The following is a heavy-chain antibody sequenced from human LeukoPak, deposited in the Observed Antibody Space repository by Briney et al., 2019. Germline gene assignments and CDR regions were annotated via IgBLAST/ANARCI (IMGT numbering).Heavy chain of an antibody. D-gene: IGHD3-22*01. V-gene: IGHV4-30-2*01. Sequence: ASQTLSLTCAISGGSISSGGYSWNWLRQAPGKGPEWIGYSYYSGDTYYNPSLNSRVTISIDRSKNQFSLKLSSVTAADTAVYYCARADSYDSSGYYSLRHDAFDIWGQGTMVTVSS. CDR1: GGSISSGGYS. J-gene: IGHJ3*02. CDR3: ARADSYDSSGYYSLRHDAFDI. CDR2: SYYSGDT.